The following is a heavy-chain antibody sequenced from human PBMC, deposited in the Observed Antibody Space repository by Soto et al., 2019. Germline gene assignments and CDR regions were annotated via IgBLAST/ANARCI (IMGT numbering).Heavy chain of an antibody. CDR1: GFTFSSYS. CDR3: ARQIWDYYSSKFDH. V-gene: IGHV3-48*02. J-gene: IGHJ4*02. D-gene: IGHD3-10*01. CDR2: IDSSSSSI. Sequence: EVHLVESGGDLVQSGGSLRLSCAASGFTFSSYSMNWVRQAPGKGLEWVSYIDSSSSSIYYADSVKGRFSIFRDNAKNSLYLQMKSLRDEDTAVYYCARQIWDYYSSKFDHWGQGTLVSVSS.